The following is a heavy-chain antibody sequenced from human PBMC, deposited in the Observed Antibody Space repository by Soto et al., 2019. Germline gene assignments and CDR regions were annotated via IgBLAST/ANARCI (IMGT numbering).Heavy chain of an antibody. V-gene: IGHV5-10-1*01. CDR2: ISPADSYT. J-gene: IGHJ5*02. CDR1: GYSFTRKW. D-gene: IGHD2-15*01. Sequence: ESLRISRKASGYSFTRKWISLVRPMRGKGLEWMGRISPADSYTNYSPSLQGHFTISVDKSSSTAYVQWSRLKASDTAMYYCATTRAPRGSSFFSWFDPWGQGTLVTVSS. CDR3: ATTRAPRGSSFFSWFDP.